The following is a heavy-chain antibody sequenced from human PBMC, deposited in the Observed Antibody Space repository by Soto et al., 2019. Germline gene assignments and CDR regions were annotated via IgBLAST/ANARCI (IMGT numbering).Heavy chain of an antibody. V-gene: IGHV3-23*01. CDR3: AKDRGFSNTTPLGWFDP. CDR1: GFTFSSYA. D-gene: IGHD3-3*02. J-gene: IGHJ5*02. Sequence: EVLLLESGGGFVQPGGSLRLSCAASGFTFSSYAMSWVRQAPGKGLEWVSSISGSGGGTYYADSVKGRFTISRDNSQNKLSLQMNSLRAEDTAVYYCAKDRGFSNTTPLGWFDPWGQGTLVTVSS. CDR2: ISGSGGGT.